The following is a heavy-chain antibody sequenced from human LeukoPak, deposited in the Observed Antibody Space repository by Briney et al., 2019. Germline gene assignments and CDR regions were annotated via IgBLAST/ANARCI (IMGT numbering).Heavy chain of an antibody. V-gene: IGHV3-48*01. CDR2: ISSGSDTL. CDR1: GFNFSLYS. J-gene: IGHJ4*02. Sequence: PGGSLRLSCAASGFNFSLYSMNWVRQAPGKGLEWISYISSGSDTLYYAESVEGRFTVSRDNAKNSLYLQMNSLRAEDSAMYYCARLHYDVLTGPFDYWGQGPLVTVSS. CDR3: ARLHYDVLTGPFDY. D-gene: IGHD3-9*01.